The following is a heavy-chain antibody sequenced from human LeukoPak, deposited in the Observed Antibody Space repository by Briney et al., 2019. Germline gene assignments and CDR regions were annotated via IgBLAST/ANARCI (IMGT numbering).Heavy chain of an antibody. CDR3: TRVTAYYDYGMDV. CDR1: GFTFNNAW. J-gene: IGHJ6*02. V-gene: IGHV3-15*01. D-gene: IGHD2-21*02. Sequence: GGSLRLSCAASGFTFNNAWMSWVRQAPGKGLEWVGRIKSKSDYGTTDYAAPVNGRFTISRDDSKNTLYLQMNILKTEDTAMYYCTRVTAYYDYGMDVWGQGTTVTVSS. CDR2: IKSKSDYGTT.